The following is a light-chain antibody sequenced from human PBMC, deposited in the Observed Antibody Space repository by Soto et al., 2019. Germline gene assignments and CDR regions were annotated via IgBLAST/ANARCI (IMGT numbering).Light chain of an antibody. J-gene: IGKJ1*01. Sequence: IVMTQSPATLSASPGERATLSCRASQSVSSNLAWYQQKPGQAPRLLIYGASTRATGVPARISGSGSGTEFTLTITSLQSEDFAVYYCQQYTKWRTFGQGTKVDIK. CDR3: QQYTKWRT. CDR2: GAS. V-gene: IGKV3-15*01. CDR1: QSVSSN.